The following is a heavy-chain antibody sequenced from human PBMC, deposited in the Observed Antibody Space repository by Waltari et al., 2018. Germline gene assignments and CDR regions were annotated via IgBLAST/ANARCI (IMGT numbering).Heavy chain of an antibody. CDR3: ARDNPPTILGVLYY. J-gene: IGHJ4*02. V-gene: IGHV1-69*13. CDR1: GGTFSSYA. CDR2: INPIFGTA. D-gene: IGHD3-3*01. Sequence: QVQLVQSGAEVKKPGSSVKVSCKASGGTFSSYAISWVRQAPGQGLEWMGRINPIFGTANYAQKCKGRVTITADKSTSTAYMELSSLRSEDTAVDYCARDNPPTILGVLYYWGQGTLVTVSS.